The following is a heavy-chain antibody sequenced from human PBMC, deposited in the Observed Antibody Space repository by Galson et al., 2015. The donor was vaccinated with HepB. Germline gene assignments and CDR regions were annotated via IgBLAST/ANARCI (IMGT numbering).Heavy chain of an antibody. V-gene: IGHV3-7*03. CDR2: IKQDGSEK. Sequence: SLRLSCAASGFTFSSYWMSWVRQAPGKGLEWVANIKQDGSEKYYVDSVKGRFTISRDNAKNSLYLQMNSLRAEDTAVYYCAREGLQQLTPYEGINYFDYWGQGTLVTVSS. J-gene: IGHJ4*02. CDR3: AREGLQQLTPYEGINYFDY. D-gene: IGHD6-13*01. CDR1: GFTFSSYW.